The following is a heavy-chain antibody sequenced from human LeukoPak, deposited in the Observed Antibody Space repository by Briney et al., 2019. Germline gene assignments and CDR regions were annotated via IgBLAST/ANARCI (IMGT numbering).Heavy chain of an antibody. CDR3: GRSAAAGFFDY. CDR2: IKQDGSER. Sequence: PGGSLRLSCAASGFTFSSYWMSWVRQAPGRGLEWVANIKQDGSERYYVDSVKGRFTISRDNAKNSLYMQMNSLRAEDTAVYYRGRSAAAGFFDYWGQGTLVTVSS. V-gene: IGHV3-7*03. J-gene: IGHJ4*02. CDR1: GFTFSSYW. D-gene: IGHD6-13*01.